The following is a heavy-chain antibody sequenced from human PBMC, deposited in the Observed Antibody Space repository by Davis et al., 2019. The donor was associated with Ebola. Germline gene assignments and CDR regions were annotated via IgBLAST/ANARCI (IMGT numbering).Heavy chain of an antibody. Sequence: SLKISCAASGFTFDDYAMHWVRQAPGKGLEWVSGISWNSGSIGYADSVKGRFTISRDNAKNSLYLQMNSLRAEDTAVYYCARVLGTAVAGDLDYWGQGTLVTVSS. CDR2: ISWNSGSI. D-gene: IGHD6-19*01. CDR3: ARVLGTAVAGDLDY. J-gene: IGHJ4*02. V-gene: IGHV3-9*01. CDR1: GFTFDDYA.